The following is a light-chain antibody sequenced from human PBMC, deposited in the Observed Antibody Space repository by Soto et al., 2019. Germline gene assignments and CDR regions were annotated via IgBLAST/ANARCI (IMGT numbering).Light chain of an antibody. CDR3: QQHNSYSPWT. Sequence: DIQMTQCPSTLSASVGDRVTITCGASQRISSWLAWYQQRPGKAPKLLIYKASSLESGVPSRFSGSGSGTEFTLTISSLQPDDFATYYCQQHNSYSPWTFGQGTKVDIK. J-gene: IGKJ1*01. V-gene: IGKV1-5*03. CDR2: KAS. CDR1: QRISSW.